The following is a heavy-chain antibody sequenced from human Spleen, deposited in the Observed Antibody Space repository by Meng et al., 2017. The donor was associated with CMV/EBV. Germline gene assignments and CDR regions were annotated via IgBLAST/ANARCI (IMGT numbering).Heavy chain of an antibody. V-gene: IGHV3-30*02. J-gene: IGHJ5*02. Sequence: TFSSYGMHWVRQAPGKGLEWVAFIRYDGSNKYYADSVKGRFTISRDNSKNTLYLQMNSLRAEDTAVYYCAKDARLGTTKTKPLNWFDPWGQGTLVTVSS. CDR3: AKDARLGTTKTKPLNWFDP. CDR1: TFSSYG. D-gene: IGHD1-7*01. CDR2: IRYDGSNK.